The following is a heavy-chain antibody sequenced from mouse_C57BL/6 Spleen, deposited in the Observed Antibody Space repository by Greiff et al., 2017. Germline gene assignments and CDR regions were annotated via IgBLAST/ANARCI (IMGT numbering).Heavy chain of an antibody. CDR1: GYSFTDYN. V-gene: IGHV1-39*01. CDR2: INPNYGTT. J-gene: IGHJ1*03. D-gene: IGHD2-1*01. CDR3: ARGGNYYGYCDV. Sequence: VQLQQPGPELVKPGASVKISCKASGYSFTDYNMNWVKQSHGKSLEWIGVINPNYGTTSYNQKFKGKATLTVDKSSSTAYMQLNSLTSEDSAVYYCARGGNYYGYCDVWGTGTTVTVSS.